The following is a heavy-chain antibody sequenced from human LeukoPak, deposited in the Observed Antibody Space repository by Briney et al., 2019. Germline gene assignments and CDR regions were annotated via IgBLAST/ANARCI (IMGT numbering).Heavy chain of an antibody. D-gene: IGHD5-12*01. CDR1: GFTFSSCA. CDR3: ARDRTRYSGYDYDY. V-gene: IGHV3-23*01. Sequence: GGSLSLSCAASGFTFSSCAMSWVRQAPGKGLEWVSAIGGSGVNTYYADSAKGRFTISRDNSKSTLYLQMNSLRAEDTAVYYCARDRTRYSGYDYDYWGQGTLVTVSS. J-gene: IGHJ4*02. CDR2: IGGSGVNT.